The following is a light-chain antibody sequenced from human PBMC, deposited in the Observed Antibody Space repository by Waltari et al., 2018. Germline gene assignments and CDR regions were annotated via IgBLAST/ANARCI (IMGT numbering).Light chain of an antibody. J-gene: IGKJ1*01. CDR3: QHYLRLPVT. V-gene: IGKV3-20*01. CDR1: LIVTRA. CDR2: GAS. Sequence: EIVFTQSPGPLSFSPGESATLSCRTSLIVTRALAWYQQKPGQAPRLLSYGASNRSTGIPDRFSGSGSGTDFSLTISSLEPEDFAVYYCQHYLRLPVTFGQGTKVEVK.